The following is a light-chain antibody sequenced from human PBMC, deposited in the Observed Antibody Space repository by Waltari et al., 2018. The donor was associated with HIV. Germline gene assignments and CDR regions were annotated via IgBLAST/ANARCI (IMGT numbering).Light chain of an antibody. CDR1: SSNIATTY. CDR2: DNH. V-gene: IGLV1-51*01. Sequence: QSVLTQPPSVSATPGQKVPSSRSGSSSNIATTYVSWYQHFQGTVPKVLIYDNHKRSSGIPDRCSGSKSGTSATLDISGLQTGDEAHYYCGTWDTSLSAWIFGTGTKVTVL. CDR3: GTWDTSLSAWI. J-gene: IGLJ1*01.